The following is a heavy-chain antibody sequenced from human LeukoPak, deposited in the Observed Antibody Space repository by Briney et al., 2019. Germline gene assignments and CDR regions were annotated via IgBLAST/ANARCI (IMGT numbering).Heavy chain of an antibody. J-gene: IGHJ4*02. Sequence: PSETLSLTCTVFGGSISSSHWWTWVRHSPGKGLEWIGEIYHSGNTNYNPSLRSRVTISVDTSKNQFSLKLSSVTAADTAVYYCARVRGVGFWSPRLDYPNYFDYWGQGTLVTVSS. D-gene: IGHD3-3*01. V-gene: IGHV4-4*02. CDR3: ARVRGVGFWSPRLDYPNYFDY. CDR2: IYHSGNT. CDR1: GGSISSSHW.